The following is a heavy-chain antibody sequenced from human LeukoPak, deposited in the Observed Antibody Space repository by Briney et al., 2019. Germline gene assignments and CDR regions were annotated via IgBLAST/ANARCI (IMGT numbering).Heavy chain of an antibody. CDR2: IGAYNGNT. CDR3: TRLTTHESDFDY. J-gene: IGHJ4*02. V-gene: IGHV1-18*01. D-gene: IGHD4-11*01. CDR1: GYTFTSYG. Sequence: ASVKVSRKASGYTFTSYGISWVRQAPGQGLEWMGWIGAYNGNTNYAQKLQGRVTMTTDTSTSTAYMELRSLRSDDTAVYYCTRLTTHESDFDYWGQGTLVTVSS.